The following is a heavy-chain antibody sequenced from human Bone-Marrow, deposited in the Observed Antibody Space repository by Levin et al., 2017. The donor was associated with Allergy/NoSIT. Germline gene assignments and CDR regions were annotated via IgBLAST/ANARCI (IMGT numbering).Heavy chain of an antibody. V-gene: IGHV3-33*01. CDR2: IWYDGSNK. J-gene: IGHJ4*02. D-gene: IGHD2-2*01. CDR1: GFTFSSYG. Sequence: GGSLRLSCAASGFTFSSYGMHWVRQAPGKGLEWVAVIWYDGSNKYYADSVKGRFTISRDNSKNTLYLQMNSLRAEDTAVYYCARGLGYCSSTSCSPLDYWGQGTLVTVSS. CDR3: ARGLGYCSSTSCSPLDY.